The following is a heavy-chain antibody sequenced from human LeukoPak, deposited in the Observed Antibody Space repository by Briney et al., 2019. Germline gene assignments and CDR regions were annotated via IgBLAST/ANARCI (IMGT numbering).Heavy chain of an antibody. CDR3: AKEEEGNFDY. CDR1: GFTFSSYG. Sequence: GGSLRLSCAASGFTFSSYGMHWVRQAPGKGLEWVAVISYDGSNKYYAGSVKGRFTISRDNSKNTLYLQMNSLRAGDTAVYYCAKEEEGNFDYWGQGTLVTVSS. V-gene: IGHV3-30*18. CDR2: ISYDGSNK. J-gene: IGHJ4*02.